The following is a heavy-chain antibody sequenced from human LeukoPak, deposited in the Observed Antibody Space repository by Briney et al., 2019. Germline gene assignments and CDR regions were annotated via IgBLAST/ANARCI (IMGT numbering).Heavy chain of an antibody. J-gene: IGHJ6*03. CDR2: ITSSSSYI. V-gene: IGHV3-21*01. CDR3: ARDGDTVLTRGYYYYMDV. Sequence: PGGSLRLSCAASGFTFSSYTMNWVRQAPGKGPEWVSSITSSSSYIYYADPVKGRFTISRDNARNSLYLQMNSLRAEDTALYYCARDGDTVLTRGYYYYMDVWGKGTTVTVSS. D-gene: IGHD4-23*01. CDR1: GFTFSSYT.